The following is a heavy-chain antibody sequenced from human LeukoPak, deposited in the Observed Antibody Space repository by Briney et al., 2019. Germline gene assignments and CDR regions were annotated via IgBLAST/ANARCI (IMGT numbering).Heavy chain of an antibody. D-gene: IGHD4-17*01. CDR3: ATLRRYGDRIDY. J-gene: IGHJ4*02. CDR2: ISSSSSYI. Sequence: PGGSLRLSCAASGFTFSSYSMNWVRQAPGKGLEWVSSISSSSSYIYYADSVKGRFTVSRDNAKNSLYLQMNSLRAEDTAVYYCATLRRYGDRIDYWGQGTLVTVSS. V-gene: IGHV3-21*01. CDR1: GFTFSSYS.